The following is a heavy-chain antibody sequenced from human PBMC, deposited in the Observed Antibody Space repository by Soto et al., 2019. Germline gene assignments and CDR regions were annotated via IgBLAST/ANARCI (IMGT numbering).Heavy chain of an antibody. V-gene: IGHV3-23*01. J-gene: IGHJ6*02. CDR1: GFTFSSYA. CDR2: ISGSGGST. CDR3: AKQGGSGSYPYYYYGMEV. Sequence: PGGSLRLSCAASGFTFSSYAMSWVRQAPGKGLEWVSAISGSGGSTYYADSVKGRFTISRDNSKNTLYLQMNSLRAEDTAVYYCAKQGGSGSYPYYYYGMEVWGQGTTVTVSS. D-gene: IGHD3-10*01.